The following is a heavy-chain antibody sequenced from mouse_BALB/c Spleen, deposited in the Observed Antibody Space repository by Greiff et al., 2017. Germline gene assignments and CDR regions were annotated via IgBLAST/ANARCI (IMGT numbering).Heavy chain of an antibody. CDR1: GYTFTDYN. CDR2: IYPYNGGT. J-gene: IGHJ4*01. Sequence: VHVKQSGPELVKPGASVKISCKASGYTFTDYNMHWVKQSHGKSLEWIGYIYPYNGGTGYNQKFKSKATLTVDNSSSTAYMELRSLTSEDSAVYYCARRGGNYAMDYWGQGTSVTVSS. V-gene: IGHV1S29*02. CDR3: ARRGGNYAMDY.